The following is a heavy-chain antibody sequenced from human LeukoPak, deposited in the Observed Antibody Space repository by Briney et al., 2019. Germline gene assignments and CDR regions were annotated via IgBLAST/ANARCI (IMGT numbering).Heavy chain of an antibody. CDR3: ARGIVATILVYCDY. Sequence: SETLSLTCTVSGGSISETNYYWGWIRQPPGKGLEWIGVMYYSGNTYYNPSLKSRVTISVDTSKNQFSLKLSSVTAADTAVYYCARGIVATILVYCDYWGQGTLVTVSS. V-gene: IGHV4-39*07. CDR2: MYYSGNT. D-gene: IGHD5-12*01. J-gene: IGHJ4*02. CDR1: GGSISETNYY.